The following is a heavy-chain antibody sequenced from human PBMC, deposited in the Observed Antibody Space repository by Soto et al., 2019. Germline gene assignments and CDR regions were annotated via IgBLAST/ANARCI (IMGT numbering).Heavy chain of an antibody. V-gene: IGHV3-30*18. CDR2: ISYDGSNK. Sequence: LRLSCAASGFTFSSYGMHWVRQAPGKVLEWVAVISYDGSNKYYADSVKGRFTISRDNSKNTLYLQMNSLRAEDTAVYYCAKGGLLRFLEWLSDFDYWGQGTLVTVSS. J-gene: IGHJ4*02. CDR1: GFTFSSYG. D-gene: IGHD3-3*01. CDR3: AKGGLLRFLEWLSDFDY.